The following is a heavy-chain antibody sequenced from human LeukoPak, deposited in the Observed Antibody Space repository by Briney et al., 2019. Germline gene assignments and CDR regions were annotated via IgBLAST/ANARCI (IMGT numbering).Heavy chain of an antibody. CDR2: IYYTGST. V-gene: IGHV4-59*01. D-gene: IGHD2-8*01. CDR1: GGSISSFY. CDR3: ARAVLATKSEHWFDS. Sequence: PSETLSLTCTVSGGSISSFYRSWIRQPPGKGLEWIGYIYYTGSTNYNSSLKSRVTISVDTSKNQFSLNLSSVTAADTAMYYCARAVLATKSEHWFDSWGQGTLVTVSS. J-gene: IGHJ5*01.